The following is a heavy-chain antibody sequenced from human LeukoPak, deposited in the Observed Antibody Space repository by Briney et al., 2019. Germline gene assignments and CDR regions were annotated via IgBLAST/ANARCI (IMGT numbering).Heavy chain of an antibody. V-gene: IGHV3-23*01. CDR2: ISGGSENT. CDR1: GSTFSSYS. Sequence: GGSLRLSCVASGSTFSSYSMTWVRQAPGKGLEWVSAISGGSENTYYADSVKGRFTISRDNSKNTLYLQMHSLRAEDTAVYYCARRIAARPWSPPFDYWGQGTLVTVSS. J-gene: IGHJ4*02. CDR3: ARRIAARPWSPPFDY. D-gene: IGHD6-6*01.